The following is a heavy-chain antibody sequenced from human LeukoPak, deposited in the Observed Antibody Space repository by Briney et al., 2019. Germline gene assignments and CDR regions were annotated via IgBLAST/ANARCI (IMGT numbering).Heavy chain of an antibody. J-gene: IGHJ3*02. D-gene: IGHD2-15*01. V-gene: IGHV4-59*01. CDR1: GGSISSYY. CDR3: ARGGRYCSGGSCYSAFDI. CDR2: IYYSGST. Sequence: SETLSLTCTVSGGSISSYYWSWIRQPPGKGLEWIGYIYYSGSTNYNPSLKSRVTISVDTSKNQFSLKLSSVTAADTAVYYCARGGRYCSGGSCYSAFDIWGQGTMVTVSS.